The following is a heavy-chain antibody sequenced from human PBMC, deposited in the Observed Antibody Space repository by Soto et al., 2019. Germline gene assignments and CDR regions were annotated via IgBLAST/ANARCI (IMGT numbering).Heavy chain of an antibody. J-gene: IGHJ4*02. CDR3: VKSLGYYSGGSCGY. CDR2: IAGSGSAT. CDR1: GFTFTSHT. V-gene: IGHV3-23*04. D-gene: IGHD2-15*01. Sequence: ELQLVESGGGLIQPGGSLRLSCATSGFTFTSHTMSWVRQAPGKGLEWVAGIAGSGSATYYADPVKGRFIISRDNAKNTLSLEMTSLRADDTAVYYCVKSLGYYSGGSCGYLGQGTLVTVSS.